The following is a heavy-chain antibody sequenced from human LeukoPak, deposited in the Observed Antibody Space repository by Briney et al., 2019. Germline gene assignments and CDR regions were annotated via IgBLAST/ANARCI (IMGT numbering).Heavy chain of an antibody. D-gene: IGHD2-21*01. J-gene: IGHJ4*02. V-gene: IGHV3-23*01. CDR1: GFTFSSYA. CDR2: IRGSGGST. CDR3: AKDPGVLISKSGYFDY. Sequence: PAGSLRLSCAASGFTFSSYAMSWVRQAPGKGLEWVSAIRGSGGSTYYADSVKGRFTISRDNSKNTLYLQMNSLRAEDTAVYYCAKDPGVLISKSGYFDYWGQGTLVTVSS.